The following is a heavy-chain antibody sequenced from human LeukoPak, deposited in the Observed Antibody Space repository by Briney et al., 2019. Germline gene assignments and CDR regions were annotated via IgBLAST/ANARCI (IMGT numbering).Heavy chain of an antibody. V-gene: IGHV1-8*01. CDR3: ARGGKFYYDSSGYSWGFDY. CDR2: MNPNSGNT. Sequence: VSVKVSCKASGYTFTSYDINWVRQATGQGLEWMGWMNPNSGNTGYAQKFQGRVTMTRNTSISTAYMELSSLRSEDTAVYYCARGGKFYYDSSGYSWGFDYWGQGTLVTVSS. J-gene: IGHJ4*02. CDR1: GYTFTSYD. D-gene: IGHD3-22*01.